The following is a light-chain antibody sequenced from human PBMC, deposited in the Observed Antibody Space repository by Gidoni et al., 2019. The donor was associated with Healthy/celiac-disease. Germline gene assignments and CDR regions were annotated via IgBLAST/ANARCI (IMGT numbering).Light chain of an antibody. CDR2: KAS. CDR1: QSISSW. V-gene: IGKV1-5*03. J-gene: IGKJ1*01. Sequence: DIQMTQSPSTLSASVGDRVTITCRASQSISSWLAWYQPKPGKAPKLLIYKASSLESGVPSRFSGSGSGTEFTLTISSLQPDDFATYYCQQYNTIRGTFGQGTKVEIK. CDR3: QQYNTIRGT.